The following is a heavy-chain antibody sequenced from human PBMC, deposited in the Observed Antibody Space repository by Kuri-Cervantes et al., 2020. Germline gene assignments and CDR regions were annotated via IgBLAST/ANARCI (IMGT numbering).Heavy chain of an antibody. CDR2: ISWDGGST. Sequence: GESLKISCAASGFTFDDYAMHWVRQAPGKGLEWVSLISWDGGSTYYADSVKGRFTISRDNSKNTLYLQMNSLRAEDTAVYYCAKSFVAYHLLSFFDYWGQGTLVTVSS. V-gene: IGHV3-43D*04. CDR1: GFTFDDYA. D-gene: IGHD5-12*01. CDR3: AKSFVAYHLLSFFDY. J-gene: IGHJ4*02.